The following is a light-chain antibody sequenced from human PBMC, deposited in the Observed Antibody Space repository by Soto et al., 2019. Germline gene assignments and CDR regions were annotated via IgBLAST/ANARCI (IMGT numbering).Light chain of an antibody. CDR3: QQYYGLPPLT. CDR2: HAS. CDR1: QNITNN. J-gene: IGKJ5*01. V-gene: IGKV1-33*01. Sequence: DIQMTQSPSSLSASIGDRVTTTCQASQNITNNLSWYQQKPGKAPNLLIYHASKLAKGVTSRFSGSGSGTDFSFIITSLQREDLATYYCQQYYGLPPLTFGQGTRLE.